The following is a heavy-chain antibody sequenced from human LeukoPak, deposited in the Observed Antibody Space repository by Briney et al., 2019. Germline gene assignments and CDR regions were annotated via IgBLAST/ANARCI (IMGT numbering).Heavy chain of an antibody. Sequence: SETLSLTCAVYGGSFSGYYWSWIRQPPGKGLEWIGEINHSGSTNYNPSLKSRVTISVDTSKDQFSPKLSSVTAADTAVYYCARDHWDYDILTGYYRVFDYWGQGTLVTVSS. CDR1: GGSFSGYY. J-gene: IGHJ4*02. V-gene: IGHV4-34*01. D-gene: IGHD3-9*01. CDR3: ARDHWDYDILTGYYRVFDY. CDR2: INHSGST.